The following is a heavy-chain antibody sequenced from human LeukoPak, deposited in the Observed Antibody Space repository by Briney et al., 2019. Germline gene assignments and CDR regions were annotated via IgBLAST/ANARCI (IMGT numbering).Heavy chain of an antibody. Sequence: GGSLRLSCAASGFTFDDYWMSWVRQAPGKGLEWVANINQNGSEKYYLDSVKGRFTISRDNAKDSLYLQMNSLRVEDTAVYFCAIGMVEFDYWGQGTLLTVSS. CDR3: AIGMVEFDY. J-gene: IGHJ4*02. CDR2: INQNGSEK. D-gene: IGHD2-8*01. V-gene: IGHV3-7*01. CDR1: GFTFDDYW.